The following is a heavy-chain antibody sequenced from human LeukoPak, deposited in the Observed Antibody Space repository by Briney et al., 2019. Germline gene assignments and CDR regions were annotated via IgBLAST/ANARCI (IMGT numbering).Heavy chain of an antibody. CDR3: ARGGGYSYGFIGIPFDY. J-gene: IGHJ4*02. V-gene: IGHV4-34*01. D-gene: IGHD5-18*01. CDR2: INHSGST. CDR1: GGSFSGYY. Sequence: SETLSLTCAVCGGSFSGYYWSWLRQPPGKGLEGIGEINHSGSTNYNPSLKSRVTISVDTSKNQFSLKLSSVTAADTAVYYCARGGGYSYGFIGIPFDYWGQGTLVTVSS.